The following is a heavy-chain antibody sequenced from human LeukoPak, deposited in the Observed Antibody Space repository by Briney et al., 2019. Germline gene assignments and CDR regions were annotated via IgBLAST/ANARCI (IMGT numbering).Heavy chain of an antibody. J-gene: IGHJ6*03. CDR2: IYYSGST. V-gene: IGHV4-59*01. D-gene: IGHD1-20*01. CDR1: GGSISSYY. CDR3: ARGLTAYYYYMDV. Sequence: PETLSLTCTVSGGSISSYYWSWIRQPPGKGLEWIGYIYYSGSTNYNPSLKSRVTISVDTSKNQFSLKLSSVTAADTAVYYCARGLTAYYYYMDVWGKGTTVTVSS.